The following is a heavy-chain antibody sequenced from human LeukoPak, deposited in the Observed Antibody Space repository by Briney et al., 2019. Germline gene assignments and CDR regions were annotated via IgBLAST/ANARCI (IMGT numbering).Heavy chain of an antibody. D-gene: IGHD2-2*01. Sequence: PGGSLRLSCVASGFTFSYYGMHWVRQAPGKGLEWVAFIRYDGSNEYYAESVKGRFTISRDNSKNTLYLQMNSLRVEDMAAYYCAKIEGKYQLANIPDSWGQGTLVTVSS. CDR3: AKIEGKYQLANIPDS. V-gene: IGHV3-30*02. CDR1: GFTFSYYG. J-gene: IGHJ4*02. CDR2: IRYDGSNE.